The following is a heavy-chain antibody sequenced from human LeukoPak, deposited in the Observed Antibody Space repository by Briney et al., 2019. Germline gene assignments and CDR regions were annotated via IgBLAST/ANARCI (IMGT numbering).Heavy chain of an antibody. D-gene: IGHD3-10*01. V-gene: IGHV3-74*01. Sequence: PGGSLRLSCAASGFTFSGSWMHWVRQAPGKGLVWVSRINTDGSSTIYADSVKGRFTISRDNAKNTLYLQMNSLRADDTAVYFCARDPGDYWGQGTLVTVSS. CDR2: INTDGSST. CDR1: GFTFSGSW. J-gene: IGHJ4*02. CDR3: ARDPGDY.